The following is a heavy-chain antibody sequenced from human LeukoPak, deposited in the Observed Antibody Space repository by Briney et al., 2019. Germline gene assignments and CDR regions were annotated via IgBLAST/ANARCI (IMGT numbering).Heavy chain of an antibody. CDR2: IYSGGST. Sequence: PGGSLRLSCAASGFTVSSNYMSWVRQAPGKGLEWVSVIYSGGSTYYADSVKGRFTISRDNSKNTLYLQMNSLRAEDTAVYYCARLYYDHAFDIWGQGTMVTVSS. D-gene: IGHD3-22*01. V-gene: IGHV3-66*04. CDR1: GFTVSSNY. CDR3: ARLYYDHAFDI. J-gene: IGHJ3*02.